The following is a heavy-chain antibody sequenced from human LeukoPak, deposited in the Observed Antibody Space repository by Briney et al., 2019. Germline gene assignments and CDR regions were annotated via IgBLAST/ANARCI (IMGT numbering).Heavy chain of an antibody. CDR3: ARGDYFDSSAYFGMIFDY. Sequence: ASVKVSCKASGGTHSSYGISWVRQAPGQGLEWMGRIIPIFGTSIYAQRFQGRLTITTDESTTTAYMELRSLRSEDTAVYYCARGDYFDSSAYFGMIFDYWGQGTLVTVSS. D-gene: IGHD3-22*01. CDR2: IIPIFGTS. CDR1: GGTHSSYG. J-gene: IGHJ4*02. V-gene: IGHV1-69*05.